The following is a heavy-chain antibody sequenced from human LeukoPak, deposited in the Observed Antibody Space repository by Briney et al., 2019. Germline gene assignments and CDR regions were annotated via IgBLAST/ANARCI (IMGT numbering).Heavy chain of an antibody. CDR3: ANSTDAFDI. CDR2: INHSGST. D-gene: IGHD2/OR15-2a*01. Sequence: PLETLSLTCAVYGGSFSGYYWSWIRQPPGKGLEWIGEINHSGSTNYNPSLKSRVTISVDTSKNQFSLKLSSVTAADTAVYYCANSTDAFDIWGQGTMVTVSS. CDR1: GGSFSGYY. V-gene: IGHV4-34*01. J-gene: IGHJ3*02.